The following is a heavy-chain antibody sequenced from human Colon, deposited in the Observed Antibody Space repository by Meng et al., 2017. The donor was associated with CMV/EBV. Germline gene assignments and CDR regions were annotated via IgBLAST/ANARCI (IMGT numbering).Heavy chain of an antibody. CDR2: ISHDGTIT. CDR1: GFTFSSDV. Sequence: GGSLRLSCAASGFTFSSDVMHWVRQAPGKGLGWVARISHDGTITTYVDSVKGRFTISRDNARNTLYLQMNSLRAEDTAVYYCARDRNWIFDYWGRGTLVTVSS. V-gene: IGHV3-74*03. CDR3: ARDRNWIFDY. J-gene: IGHJ4*02. D-gene: IGHD1-1*01.